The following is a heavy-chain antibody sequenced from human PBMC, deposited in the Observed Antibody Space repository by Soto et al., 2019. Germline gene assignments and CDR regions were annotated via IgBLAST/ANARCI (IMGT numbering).Heavy chain of an antibody. CDR2: IYYSGST. J-gene: IGHJ4*02. Sequence: QVQLQESGPGLVKPSETLSLTCTVSRGSMSSYYWSWIRQTPGKGLEWIGYIYYSGSTNYNPSLKRRVTISVDMSKNQFSLELSSVTAADTAVYSCASRLSGVTFDFWGQGTLVTVSS. D-gene: IGHD3-10*01. V-gene: IGHV4-59*01. CDR3: ASRLSGVTFDF. CDR1: RGSMSSYY.